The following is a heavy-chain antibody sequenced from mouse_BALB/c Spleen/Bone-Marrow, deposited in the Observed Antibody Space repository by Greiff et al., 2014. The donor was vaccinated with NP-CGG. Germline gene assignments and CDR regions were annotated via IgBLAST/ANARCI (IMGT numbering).Heavy chain of an antibody. CDR2: IYPGDGDT. CDR1: GYAFSSYW. J-gene: IGHJ4*01. V-gene: IGHV1-80*01. Sequence: VQLQESGAELVRPGSSVKISCKASGYAFSSYWMNWVKQRPGQGLEWIGQIYPGDGDTNYNGKFKGKATLTADKSSSTAYMQLSSLTSEYSAVYFCARGVPMDYWGQGTSVTVSS. CDR3: ARGVPMDY.